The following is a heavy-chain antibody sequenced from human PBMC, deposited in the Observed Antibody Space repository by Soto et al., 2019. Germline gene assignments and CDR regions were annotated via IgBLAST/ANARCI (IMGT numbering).Heavy chain of an antibody. Sequence: GRSLRLSCAASGFTYSRYGMHWLRQAPGKGLEWGAVISYDGSNKYYVGSVKGRFTISRDNSKNTLYLQMDSLRAEDTAVYYCAKDVLVGYHNDSSYGMDVWGQGTTVTVYS. CDR1: GFTYSRYG. CDR3: AKDVLVGYHNDSSYGMDV. V-gene: IGHV3-30*18. CDR2: ISYDGSNK. D-gene: IGHD3-22*01. J-gene: IGHJ6*02.